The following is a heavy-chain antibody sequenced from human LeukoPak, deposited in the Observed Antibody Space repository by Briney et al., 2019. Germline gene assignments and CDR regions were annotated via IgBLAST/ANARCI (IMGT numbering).Heavy chain of an antibody. V-gene: IGHV5-51*01. Sequence: GESLKISCKGSGYSFTSYWIGWVRQMPGKGLEWMGIIYPGDSDTRYSPPFQGQVTISADKPLHTAYLQWSSLKASDTAMYYCARHSSYYASGSYSVPFDYWGQGALVTVSS. CDR1: GYSFTSYW. CDR3: ARHSSYYASGSYSVPFDY. CDR2: IYPGDSDT. J-gene: IGHJ4*02. D-gene: IGHD3-10*01.